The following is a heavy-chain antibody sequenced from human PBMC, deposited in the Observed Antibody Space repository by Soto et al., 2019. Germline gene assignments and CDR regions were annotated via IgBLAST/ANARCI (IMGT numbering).Heavy chain of an antibody. V-gene: IGHV5-51*01. CDR2: IYPGDSDT. D-gene: IGHD1-26*01. Sequence: GESLKISCKGSGYSFTSYWIGWVRQMPGKGLEWMGIIYPGDSDTRYSPSFQGQVTISADKSISTAYLQWSSLKASDTAMYYCARLGLGGSYQYYYYYYGMDVWGQGTTVTVSS. J-gene: IGHJ6*02. CDR3: ARLGLGGSYQYYYYYYGMDV. CDR1: GYSFTSYW.